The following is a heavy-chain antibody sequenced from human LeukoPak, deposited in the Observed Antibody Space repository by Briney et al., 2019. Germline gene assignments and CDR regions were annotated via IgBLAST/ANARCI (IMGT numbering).Heavy chain of an antibody. V-gene: IGHV3-74*03. J-gene: IGHJ4*02. CDR3: ARGSRVTPDH. CDR2: INSDGSSL. CDR1: GFTFTNFW. Sequence: GGSLRLSCEASGFTFTNFWMHWVRQTPGKGPVWVSYINSDGSSLKYADSVKGRFTISRDNSKSTVHLQMNDLRAEDRAVYFCARGSRVTPDHWGQGILVTVSS. D-gene: IGHD2-21*02.